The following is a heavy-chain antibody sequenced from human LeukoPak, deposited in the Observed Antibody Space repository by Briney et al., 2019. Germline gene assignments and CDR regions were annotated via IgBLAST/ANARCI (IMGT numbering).Heavy chain of an antibody. Sequence: GGSLRLSCAASGFTFSSYSMNWVRQAPGKGLEWVSSISSSSYIYYADSVEGRFTISRDNAKNSLYLQMNSLRAEDTAVYYCAAPGIAVAGFDYWGQGTLVTVSS. J-gene: IGHJ4*02. CDR2: ISSSSYI. CDR1: GFTFSSYS. D-gene: IGHD6-19*01. V-gene: IGHV3-21*01. CDR3: AAPGIAVAGFDY.